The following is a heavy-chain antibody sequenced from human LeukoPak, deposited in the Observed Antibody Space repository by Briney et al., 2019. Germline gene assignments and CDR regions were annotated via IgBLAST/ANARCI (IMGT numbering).Heavy chain of an antibody. CDR1: GGSISTFH. CDR2: MDYSGRT. D-gene: IGHD3-3*01. V-gene: IGHV4-59*01. J-gene: IGHJ4*02. CDR3: ARWSGSSGPFDY. Sequence: SETLSLTCTVSGGSISTFHWSWIRQPPGKGLEWIGYMDYSGRTKYISSLKSRITMSVDTSKNQFSLRLSSVTAADTAVYYCARWSGSSGPFDYWGQGTLVPVSS.